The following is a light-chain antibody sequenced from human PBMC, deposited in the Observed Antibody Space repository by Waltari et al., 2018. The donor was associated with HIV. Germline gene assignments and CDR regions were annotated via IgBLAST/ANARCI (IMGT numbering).Light chain of an antibody. CDR2: DVS. J-gene: IGLJ1*01. CDR3: SSYTSSSPYA. CDR1: SSDAGGYNY. Sequence: QSALTQPASVSGSPGQSLTISCTGTSSDAGGYNYVSWYQQHPGKAPKLMIYDVSNRPSGVSNRFSGSKSGNTASLTISGLQAEDEADYYCSSYTSSSPYAFGTGTKVTVL. V-gene: IGLV2-14*03.